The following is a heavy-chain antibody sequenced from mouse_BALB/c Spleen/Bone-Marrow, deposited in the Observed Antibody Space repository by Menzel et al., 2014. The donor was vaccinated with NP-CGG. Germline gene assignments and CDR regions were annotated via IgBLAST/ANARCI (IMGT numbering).Heavy chain of an antibody. Sequence: EVQLQQSGPELVKPGASVKISCKTSGYTFTEYTMHWVKQSHVKSLEWIGGINPYNGGTSYNQKFKGKATLTVDKSSSTAYMELLSLTSEDSAVYYCARVYYGSSSFYFDYWGQGTTLTVSS. J-gene: IGHJ2*01. CDR2: INPYNGGT. V-gene: IGHV1-18*01. CDR3: ARVYYGSSSFYFDY. D-gene: IGHD1-1*01. CDR1: GYTFTEYT.